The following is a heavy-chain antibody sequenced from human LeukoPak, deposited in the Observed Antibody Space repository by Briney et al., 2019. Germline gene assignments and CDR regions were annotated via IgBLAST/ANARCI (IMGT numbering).Heavy chain of an antibody. J-gene: IGHJ2*01. D-gene: IGHD3-10*01. CDR1: GYSFTSYW. V-gene: IGHV5-51*01. Sequence: GESLKISCKGSGYSFTSYWIGWVRQMPGKGLEWMGIIYPGDSDTRYSPSFQGQVTISADKSISTAYLQWSSLKASDTAMYYCARHSYYYGSGIDPDWYFDLWGRGTLVTVSS. CDR2: IYPGDSDT. CDR3: ARHSYYYGSGIDPDWYFDL.